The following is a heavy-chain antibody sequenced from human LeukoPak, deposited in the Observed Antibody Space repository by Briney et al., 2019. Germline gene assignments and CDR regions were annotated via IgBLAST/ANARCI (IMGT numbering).Heavy chain of an antibody. D-gene: IGHD3-16*02. Sequence: GGSLRLSCAASGFTFTSYGMHWVRQAPGKGLEWVSSISSSSSYIYYADSVKGRFTISRDNAKNSLYLQMNSLRAEDTAVYYCARGLRGLRLGELSLLGYWGQGTLVTVSS. J-gene: IGHJ4*02. CDR2: ISSSSSYI. CDR3: ARGLRGLRLGELSLLGY. CDR1: GFTFTSYG. V-gene: IGHV3-21*04.